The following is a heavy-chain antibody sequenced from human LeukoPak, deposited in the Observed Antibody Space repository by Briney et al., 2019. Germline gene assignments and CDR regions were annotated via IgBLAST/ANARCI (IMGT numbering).Heavy chain of an antibody. CDR3: AKCGNSGCHLIDY. Sequence: GGSLRLSCAASGFTFTTNAMSWVRQAPGKGLEWVSAISGRTGATYYADSEKGRFTISRDNSKSTLYLQMDCLRAEDTAVYYCAKCGNSGCHLIDYWGQGTLVTVSP. D-gene: IGHD5-12*01. CDR1: GFTFTTNA. V-gene: IGHV3-23*01. CDR2: ISGRTGAT. J-gene: IGHJ4*02.